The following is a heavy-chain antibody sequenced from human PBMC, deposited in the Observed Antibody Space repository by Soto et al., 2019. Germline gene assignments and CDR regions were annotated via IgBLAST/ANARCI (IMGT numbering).Heavy chain of an antibody. CDR2: ISVDGGDT. D-gene: IGHD2-2*01. J-gene: IGHJ4*01. V-gene: IGHV3-74*01. CDR1: GFRLSDYW. Sequence: GGSLRLSCAASGFRLSDYWVHWVRQVPGKGLLWVSRISVDGGDTTYAESVKGRFTISRDNAKNTLYLQMDTLRAEDTAIYYCVVPPAQRSIDYRGHGSLVTGSS. CDR3: VVPPAQRSIDY.